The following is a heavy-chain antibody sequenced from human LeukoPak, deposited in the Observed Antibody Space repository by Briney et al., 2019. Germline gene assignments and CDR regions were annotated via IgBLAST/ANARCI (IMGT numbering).Heavy chain of an antibody. CDR1: GYTFSNYC. V-gene: IGHV1-46*01. D-gene: IGHD5-12*01. J-gene: IGHJ4*02. Sequence: ASVKLSCKASGYTFSNYCMHWVRQAPGQGLEWLGIINPSLHIPIYAQTFQGRVTMTTDMSTSTFYMELSNLVSEDTAVYYCARDTNIVATMTFDYWGQGTLVTVSS. CDR2: INPSLHIP. CDR3: ARDTNIVATMTFDY.